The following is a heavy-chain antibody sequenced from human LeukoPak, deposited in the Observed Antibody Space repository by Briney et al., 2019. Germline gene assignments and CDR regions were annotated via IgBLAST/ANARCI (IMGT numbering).Heavy chain of an antibody. J-gene: IGHJ4*02. CDR1: GFTFSSYA. CDR2: VRSKANNYAT. D-gene: IGHD3-22*01. V-gene: IGHV3-73*01. Sequence: GGSLRLSCAASGFTFSSYAMSWVRQASGKGLEWVGRVRSKANNYATAYAASVEGRFTISRDDSKSTAYLQMNSLKTEDTAVYYCSHSFYDSSGCPLWGQGTLVTVSS. CDR3: SHSFYDSSGCPL.